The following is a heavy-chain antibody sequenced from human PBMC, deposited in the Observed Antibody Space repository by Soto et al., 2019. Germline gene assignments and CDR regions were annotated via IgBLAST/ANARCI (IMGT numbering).Heavy chain of an antibody. CDR2: ISSSGSTI. CDR1: GFTFSSYE. J-gene: IGHJ6*02. Sequence: LRLSCAASGFTFSSYEMNWVRQAPGKGLEWVSYISSSGSTIYYADSVKGRFTISRDNAKNSLYLQMNSLRAEDTAVYYCARAQGYYYGMDVWGQGTTVTVSS. V-gene: IGHV3-48*03. CDR3: ARAQGYYYGMDV.